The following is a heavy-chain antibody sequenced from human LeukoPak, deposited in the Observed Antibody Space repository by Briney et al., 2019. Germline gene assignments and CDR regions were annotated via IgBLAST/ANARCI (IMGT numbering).Heavy chain of an antibody. CDR1: GFSFSSFA. Sequence: KPGGSLRLSCTASGFSFSSFAMTWVRRAPGKRLEWLASMSSGGTYIYYADSGRGRFTISRDNTENSLYLAMNIQRVEDTAIYYCARDRPTGSSRLFVVQWGQGTPVIVSS. V-gene: IGHV3-21*01. J-gene: IGHJ4*02. CDR2: MSSGGTYI. CDR3: ARDRPTGSSRLFVVQ. D-gene: IGHD3-10*01.